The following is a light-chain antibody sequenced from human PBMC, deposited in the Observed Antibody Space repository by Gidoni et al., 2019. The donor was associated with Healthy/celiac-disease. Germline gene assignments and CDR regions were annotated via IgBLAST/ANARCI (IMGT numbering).Light chain of an antibody. J-gene: IGKJ3*01. CDR1: QGISSY. CDR2: AAS. V-gene: IGKV1-9*01. Sequence: DIQLTQSPSFLSASVGDRVTITCRASQGISSYLAWYQQKPGKAPKLLIYAASTLQGGVPSRFSGSGSGTEFTLTISSLQPEDFATYSCQQLSSSPLTFGHXTKVDIK. CDR3: QQLSSSPLT.